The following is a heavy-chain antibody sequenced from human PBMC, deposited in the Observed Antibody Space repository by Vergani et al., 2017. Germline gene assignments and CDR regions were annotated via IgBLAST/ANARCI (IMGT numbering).Heavy chain of an antibody. CDR3: AKDEIRGSSSWYGLYYYGMDV. D-gene: IGHD6-13*01. V-gene: IGHV3-23*04. CDR2: ISGSGGST. Sequence: VQLVQSGAEVKKPGSSVKVSCKASGYTFTSYAMHWVRQAPGKGLEWVSAISGSGGSTYYADSVKGRFTISRDNSKNTLYLQMNSLRAEDTAVYYCAKDEIRGSSSWYGLYYYGMDVWGQGP. J-gene: IGHJ6*02. CDR1: GYTFTSYA.